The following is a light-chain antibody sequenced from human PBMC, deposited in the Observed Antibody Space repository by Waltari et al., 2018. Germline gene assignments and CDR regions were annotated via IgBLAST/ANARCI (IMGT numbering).Light chain of an antibody. J-gene: IGLJ1*01. Sequence: QSALTQPASVSGSPEQSITISCTGTSSDIGGENFVSWYQKHPGKAPNLILFAVGDRPSGVSNRFSGSKSRNSASLTISGLQAEDEADYYCSSYTRSSSYVFGTGTKVTVL. CDR3: SSYTRSSSYV. V-gene: IGLV2-14*01. CDR2: AVG. CDR1: SSDIGGENF.